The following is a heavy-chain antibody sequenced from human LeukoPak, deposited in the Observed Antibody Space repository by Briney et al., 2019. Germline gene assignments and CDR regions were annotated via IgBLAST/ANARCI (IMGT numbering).Heavy chain of an antibody. CDR1: GFTFSSYG. V-gene: IGHV3-30*02. Sequence: GGSLRLSCAASGFTFSSYGMHWVRQAPGKGLEWVAVIWYDGSNKYYADSVKGRFTISRDNSKNTLYLQMNSLRAEDTAVYYCVVPAATTFDYWGQGTLVTVSS. D-gene: IGHD2-2*01. CDR2: IWYDGSNK. CDR3: VVPAATTFDY. J-gene: IGHJ4*02.